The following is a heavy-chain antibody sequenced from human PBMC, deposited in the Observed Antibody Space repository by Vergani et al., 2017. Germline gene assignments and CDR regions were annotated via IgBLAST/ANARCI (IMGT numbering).Heavy chain of an antibody. CDR3: VRDQVTMLRGSDALDI. V-gene: IGHV3-49*03. J-gene: IGHJ3*02. CDR1: GFTFGYYA. CDR2: IRSKAYGQAT. D-gene: IGHD3-10*01. Sequence: EVQLVESGGGLIQPGRSLTLSCVASGFTFGYYAMDWFRQAPGQGLEWVGGIRSKAYGQATIYAASVKGRFTISRDDSKSIAYLQMNNLQTEDTAMYYCVRDQVTMLRGSDALDIWGQGTTVTISS.